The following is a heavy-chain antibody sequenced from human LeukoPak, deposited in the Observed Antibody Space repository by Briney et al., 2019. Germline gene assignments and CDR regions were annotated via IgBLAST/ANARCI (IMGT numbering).Heavy chain of an antibody. V-gene: IGHV4-59*01. CDR1: GGSFSGYY. D-gene: IGHD3-22*01. Sequence: SETLSLTCAVYGGSFSGYYWSWIRQPPGKGLEWIGYIYYSGSTNYNPSLKSRVTISVDTSKNQFSLKLSSVTAADTAVYYCARDRDYYDSSGRTDYWGQGTLVTVSS. J-gene: IGHJ4*02. CDR3: ARDRDYYDSSGRTDY. CDR2: IYYSGST.